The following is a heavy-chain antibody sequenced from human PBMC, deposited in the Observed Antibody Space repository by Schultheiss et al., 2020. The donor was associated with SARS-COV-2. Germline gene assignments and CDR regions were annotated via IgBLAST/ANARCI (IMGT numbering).Heavy chain of an antibody. D-gene: IGHD1-7*01. J-gene: IGHJ4*02. CDR1: GFTVSASY. CDR2: FHPDDTT. V-gene: IGHV3-53*01. CDR3: ARAFIIGNYVDYFDT. Sequence: GGSLRLSCAVSGFTVSASYMSWVRQAPGKGLEWVSVFHPDDTTHYADSVKGRFSISRDNSKNTLYLQMNSLRDEDTAVYYCARAFIIGNYVDYFDTWGQGALVTGSS.